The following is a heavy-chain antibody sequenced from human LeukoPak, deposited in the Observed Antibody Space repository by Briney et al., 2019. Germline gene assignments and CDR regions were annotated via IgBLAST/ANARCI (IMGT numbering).Heavy chain of an antibody. V-gene: IGHV4-39*07. CDR3: ARSPLSGGYGVVGGNWFDP. D-gene: IGHD2-8*02. J-gene: IGHJ5*02. Sequence: KPSETLSLTCTVSGGSISSSSYYWGWIRQPPGKGLEWIGSIYYSGSTYYNPSLKSRVTISVDTSNNQFSLKLSSVTAADTAVYYCARSPLSGGYGVVGGNWFDPWGQGTLVTVSS. CDR1: GGSISSSSYY. CDR2: IYYSGST.